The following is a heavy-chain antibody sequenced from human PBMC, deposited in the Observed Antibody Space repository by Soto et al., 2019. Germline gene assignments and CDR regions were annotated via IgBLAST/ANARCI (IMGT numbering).Heavy chain of an antibody. V-gene: IGHV3-7*01. CDR2: IKQDGSEK. CDR1: VVTFMSDG. Sequence: PVEFRRLAYGASVVTFMSDGMSWARPAPGKGLEWLANIKQDGSEKDYVDSVKGLFTPSRDTAKNRPYLPRDGLTAADTAVHYCGRERKQVAGAVDYWGQGT. CDR3: GRERKQVAGAVDY. D-gene: IGHD6-19*01. J-gene: IGHJ4*03.